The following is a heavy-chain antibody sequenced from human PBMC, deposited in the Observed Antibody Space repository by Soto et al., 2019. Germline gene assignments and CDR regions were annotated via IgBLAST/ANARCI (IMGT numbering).Heavy chain of an antibody. CDR2: ISSNGVGT. D-gene: IGHD6-6*01. Sequence: EVQLAESGGGLAQPGGSLRLSCAASGFTLSGYAMDWVRQAPGKGLEYVSGISSNGVGTYYAKSVQGRFTISRDNSKNTVYPRKRSLRPEDMAVYYCARRARPDFYYMDVWGKGTTVTVSS. CDR3: ARRARPDFYYMDV. J-gene: IGHJ6*03. CDR1: GFTLSGYA. V-gene: IGHV3-64*01.